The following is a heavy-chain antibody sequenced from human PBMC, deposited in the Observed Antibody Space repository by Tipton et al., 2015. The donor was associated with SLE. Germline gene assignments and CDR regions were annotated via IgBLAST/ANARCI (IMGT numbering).Heavy chain of an antibody. J-gene: IGHJ3*02. CDR3: ARTSSGGAFDI. CDR1: GFTFSNHW. V-gene: IGHV3-7*01. D-gene: IGHD2-2*01. Sequence: SLRLSCEASGFTFSNHWMNWVRQAPGKGPEWVANIKQDGSDKFYADSLKGRFTISRDNAKNTLYLQMNSLRAEDTAVYYCARTSSGGAFDIWGQGTMVTVSS. CDR2: IKQDGSDK.